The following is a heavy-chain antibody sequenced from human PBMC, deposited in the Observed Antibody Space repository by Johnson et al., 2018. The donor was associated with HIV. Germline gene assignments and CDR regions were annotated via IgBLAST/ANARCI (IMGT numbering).Heavy chain of an antibody. Sequence: QVQLVESGGGLVKPGGSLRLSCAASGFTFSDSYMTWIRQAPGKGLEWVSYISSSGGTIYYADSVRGRFTISRDNSKNTLYLQMNSLRAEDTAVYYCAKRQPLVGASFWGQGTMVTVSS. D-gene: IGHD1-26*01. CDR2: ISSSGGTI. CDR1: GFTFSDSY. J-gene: IGHJ3*01. V-gene: IGHV3-11*01. CDR3: AKRQPLVGASF.